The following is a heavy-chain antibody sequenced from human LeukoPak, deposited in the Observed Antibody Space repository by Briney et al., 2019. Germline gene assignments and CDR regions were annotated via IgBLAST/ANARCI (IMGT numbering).Heavy chain of an antibody. CDR1: RFTFSSYG. CDR3: AKVKGEVIGAFDI. Sequence: PGGSQRLSCAASRFTFSSYGMHWVRQAPGKGLVWVAVISYDGNNRYYADSVKGRFTISRYNSKNTLYLQMNSLRAEDTAVYYCAKVKGEVIGAFDIWGQGTMVTVSS. V-gene: IGHV3-30*18. D-gene: IGHD3-16*01. J-gene: IGHJ3*02. CDR2: ISYDGNNR.